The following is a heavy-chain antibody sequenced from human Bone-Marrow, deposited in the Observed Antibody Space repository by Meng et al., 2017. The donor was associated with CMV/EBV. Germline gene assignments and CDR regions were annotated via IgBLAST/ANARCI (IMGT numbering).Heavy chain of an antibody. CDR1: GFTFSSYE. V-gene: IGHV3-48*03. CDR3: ARDAIFGVVPFDY. Sequence: GGSLRLSCAASGFTFSSYEMNWVRQAPGKGLEWVSYISSSGSTIYYADSVKGRFTISRDNAKNSLYLQMNSLRAEDTAVYYCARDAIFGVVPFDYWGQGTLVIFSS. CDR2: ISSSGSTI. J-gene: IGHJ4*02. D-gene: IGHD3-3*01.